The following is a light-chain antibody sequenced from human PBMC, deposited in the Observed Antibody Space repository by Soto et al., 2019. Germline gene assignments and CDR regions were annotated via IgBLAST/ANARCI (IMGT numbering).Light chain of an antibody. CDR1: SSDVGGYNY. Sequence: QSALTQPASVSGSRGQSITISCTGTSSDVGGYNYVSWYQQHPDKAPKLMIYEVSNRPSGVSNRFSGSKSGNTASLTISGLQAEDEADYYCSSYTSSSTPVFGGGTKLTVL. V-gene: IGLV2-14*01. CDR2: EVS. CDR3: SSYTSSSTPV. J-gene: IGLJ2*01.